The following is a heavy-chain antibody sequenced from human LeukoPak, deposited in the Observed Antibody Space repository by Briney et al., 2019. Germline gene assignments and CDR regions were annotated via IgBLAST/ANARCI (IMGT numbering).Heavy chain of an antibody. Sequence: GGALRLSCAASGFTFSRYWMSWVRPAPGKGLAYMANIKEDGSEKYYVDSVKGRFTISRDDAKNSLFLQMNSLRVEDTAVYYCARDNSAERGQQLANWGQGTLVTVSS. CDR3: ARDNSAERGQQLAN. CDR1: GFTFSRYW. D-gene: IGHD6-13*01. J-gene: IGHJ4*02. CDR2: IKEDGSEK. V-gene: IGHV3-7*04.